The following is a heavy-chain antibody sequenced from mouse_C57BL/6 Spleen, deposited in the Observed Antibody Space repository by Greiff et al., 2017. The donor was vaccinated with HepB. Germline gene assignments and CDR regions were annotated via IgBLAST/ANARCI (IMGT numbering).Heavy chain of an antibody. CDR3: ALYYYGRAMDY. J-gene: IGHJ4*01. V-gene: IGHV3-6*01. D-gene: IGHD1-1*01. CDR2: ISYDGSN. Sequence: VQLKGSGPGLVKPSQSLSLTCSVTGYSITSGYYWNWIRQFPGNKLEWMGYISYDGSNNYNPSLKNRISITRDTSKNQFFLKLNSVTTEDTATYYCALYYYGRAMDYWGQGTSVTVSS. CDR1: GYSITSGYY.